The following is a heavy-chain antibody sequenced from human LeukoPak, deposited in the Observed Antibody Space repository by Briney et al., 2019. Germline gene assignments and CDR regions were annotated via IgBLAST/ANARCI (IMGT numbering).Heavy chain of an antibody. CDR3: ARGPYSSH. V-gene: IGHV4-34*01. CDR1: GFTVSSNY. CDR2: INHSGST. J-gene: IGHJ4*02. D-gene: IGHD6-13*01. Sequence: GSLRLSCAASGFTVSSNYMSWIRQPPGKGLEWIGEINHSGSTNYNPSLKSRVTISVDTSKNQFSLKLSSVTAADTAVYYCARGPYSSHWGQGTLVTVSS.